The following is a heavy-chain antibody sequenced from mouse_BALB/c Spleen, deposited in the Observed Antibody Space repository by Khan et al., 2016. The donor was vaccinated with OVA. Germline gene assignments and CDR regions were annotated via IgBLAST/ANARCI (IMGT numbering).Heavy chain of an antibody. CDR1: GYTFTSYT. Sequence: QMQLEESGAELARPGASVKMSCKASGYTFTSYTIHWIKKRPGQGLEWIGYINPSNGYTNYNQEFKDKATLTTDKSSTTAYLQLSSLTSDDSAVYNCVRDGAYHRNDGWFAYWGQGTLVTGSA. D-gene: IGHD2-14*01. J-gene: IGHJ3*01. CDR3: VRDGAYHRNDGWFAY. V-gene: IGHV1-4*01. CDR2: INPSNGYT.